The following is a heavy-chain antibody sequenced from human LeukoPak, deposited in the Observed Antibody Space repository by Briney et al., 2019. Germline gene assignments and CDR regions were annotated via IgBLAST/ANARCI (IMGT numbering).Heavy chain of an antibody. CDR1: GFTFSDYY. V-gene: IGHV3-11*06. CDR3: AGSRYCSSTSCYPFDY. D-gene: IGHD2-2*01. CDR2: ISSSSSYT. J-gene: IGHJ4*02. Sequence: GGSLRLSCAASGFTFSDYYMSWIRQAPGKGLEWVSYISSSSSYTNYADSVKGRFTISRDNAKNSLYLQMNSLRAEDTAVYYCAGSRYCSSTSCYPFDYWGQGTLVTVSS.